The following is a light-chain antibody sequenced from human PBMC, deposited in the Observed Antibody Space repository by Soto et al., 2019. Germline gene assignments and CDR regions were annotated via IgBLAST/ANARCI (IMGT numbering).Light chain of an antibody. CDR2: AAF. J-gene: IGKJ1*01. Sequence: DVQMTQSPSSVSASVGDRVTLTCRASQVISNSLAWYQQKPGKAPRLLIYAAFNLQGGVPSRFSGSGSGTEFSLTIRGLQPDDFATYYCQQYDYSRTFGQGTKV. CDR3: QQYDYSRT. CDR1: QVISNS. V-gene: IGKV1-12*01.